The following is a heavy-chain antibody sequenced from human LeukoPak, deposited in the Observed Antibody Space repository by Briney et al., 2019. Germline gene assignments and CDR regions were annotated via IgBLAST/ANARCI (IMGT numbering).Heavy chain of an antibody. Sequence: ASVKVSCKASGYTFTGYYMHWVRQAPGQGLEWMGWINPNSGGTNYAQKFQGRVTMTRDTSISTAYMELSRLRSDDTAVYYCARTGLGDPTRNWNYGLGSVFGYWGQGTLVTVSS. CDR1: GYTFTGYY. CDR2: INPNSGGT. CDR3: ARTGLGDPTRNWNYGLGSVFGY. J-gene: IGHJ4*02. V-gene: IGHV1-2*02. D-gene: IGHD1-7*01.